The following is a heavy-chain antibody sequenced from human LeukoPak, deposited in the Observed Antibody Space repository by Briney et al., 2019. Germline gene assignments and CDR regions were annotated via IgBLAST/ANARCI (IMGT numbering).Heavy chain of an antibody. V-gene: IGHV4-59*01. D-gene: IGHD3-10*01. J-gene: IGHJ5*02. CDR2: FDNSRTT. CDR1: GGSISGYS. CDR3: ARGHLGLSP. Sequence: SETPSLTCTVSGGSISGYSWTWIRQPPGQGLEWIGYFDNSRTTSYNPSLTGRVTLSVETAMDQISLKLNSVTAADTAVYYCARGHLGLSPWGQGTLVTVPS.